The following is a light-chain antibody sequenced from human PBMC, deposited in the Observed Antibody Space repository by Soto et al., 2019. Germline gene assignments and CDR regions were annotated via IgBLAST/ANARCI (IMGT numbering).Light chain of an antibody. CDR1: QSLTKW. CDR3: QQANDFPWT. CDR2: ETS. Sequence: DIQMTQSPSSVSASVGDRVTITCRASQSLTKWLAWYQQKPGGAPRLLVCETSTLQSGVSSRFSGSGSGTEFTLTISGLQPEDFATYYCQQANDFPWTFGQGTKVEIK. J-gene: IGKJ1*01. V-gene: IGKV1-12*01.